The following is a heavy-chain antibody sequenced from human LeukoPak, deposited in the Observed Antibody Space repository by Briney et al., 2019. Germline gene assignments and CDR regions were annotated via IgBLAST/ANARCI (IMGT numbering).Heavy chain of an antibody. CDR2: IIPIFGTA. V-gene: IGHV1-69*13. CDR3: ARQQYGGTFDY. Sequence: SVTVSCKASGYTFTSYGISWVRQAPGQGLEWMGGIIPIFGTANYAQKFQGRVTITADESTSTAYMELSSLRSEDTAVYYCARQQYGGTFDYWGQGTLVTVSS. J-gene: IGHJ4*02. CDR1: GYTFTSYG. D-gene: IGHD4-23*01.